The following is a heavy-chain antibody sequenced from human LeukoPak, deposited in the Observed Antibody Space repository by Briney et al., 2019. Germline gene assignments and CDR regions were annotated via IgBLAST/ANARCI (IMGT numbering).Heavy chain of an antibody. CDR1: GFTFGSYA. CDR2: INGSGGST. D-gene: IGHD1-26*01. V-gene: IGHV3-23*01. CDR3: AKKYSTGLDP. Sequence: PGGSLRLFCAASGFTFGSYAMSWVRQAPGKGLEWVSDINGSGGSTYYTDSVKGRFTISRDNSKNTLYLQMNGLRAEDTAIYYCAKKYSTGLDPWGQGTLVTVSS. J-gene: IGHJ5*02.